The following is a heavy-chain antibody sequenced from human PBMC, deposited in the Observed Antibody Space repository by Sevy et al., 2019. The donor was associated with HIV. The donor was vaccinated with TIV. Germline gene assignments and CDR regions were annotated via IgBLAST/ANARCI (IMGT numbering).Heavy chain of an antibody. V-gene: IGHV3-23*01. CDR3: AKDGGHIDIDY. D-gene: IGHD2-15*01. CDR1: GFSFDSYG. Sequence: GGSLRLSCAVSGFSFDSYGMTWVRQAPGKGLEWVSGISGSGTRTYYADSVKGRFIISRDNSKNTVSVQMNSLRPEDTATYYCAKDGGHIDIDYWGQGILVTVSS. J-gene: IGHJ4*02. CDR2: ISGSGTRT.